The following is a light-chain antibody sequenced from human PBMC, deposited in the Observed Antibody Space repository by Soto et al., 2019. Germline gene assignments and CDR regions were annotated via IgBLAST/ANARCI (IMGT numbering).Light chain of an antibody. CDR1: QSVSSN. J-gene: IGKJ4*01. CDR3: HQYNKWPLA. CDR2: GAS. V-gene: IGKV3-15*01. Sequence: EIVMTQSPATLSVSPGERATLSCRVSQSVSSNLAWYQQKPGQAPRLLIYGASTRATGIPARFSGSGSGTEFALTISSLQSEDFAVYYCHQYNKWPLAFGGGTKVDIK.